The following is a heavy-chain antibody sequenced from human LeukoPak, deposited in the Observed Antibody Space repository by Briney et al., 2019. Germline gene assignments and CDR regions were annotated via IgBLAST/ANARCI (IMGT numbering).Heavy chain of an antibody. Sequence: SETLSLTCTVSGGSISSSSYYWGWIRQPPGRGPEWIANVYYIGTTYSNPSLESRVAISVDTSKNQFSLKLSSVTAADTAVYYCARRGDTTGLDWFDPWGQGTLVTVSS. CDR3: ARRGDTTGLDWFDP. CDR1: GGSISSSSYY. V-gene: IGHV4-39*01. D-gene: IGHD1-1*01. J-gene: IGHJ5*02. CDR2: VYYIGTT.